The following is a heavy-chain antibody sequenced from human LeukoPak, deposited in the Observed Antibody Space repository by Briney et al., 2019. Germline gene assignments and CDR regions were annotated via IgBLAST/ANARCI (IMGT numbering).Heavy chain of an antibody. J-gene: IGHJ4*02. CDR1: GFTFSSYS. Sequence: GGSLRLSCAASGFTFSSYSMNWVRQAPGKGLEWVSYISSSSSTIYYADSVKGRFTISRDNAKNTLYLQMNSLRAEDTAVYYCARVSRDSWYDVDYWGQGTLVTVSS. V-gene: IGHV3-48*04. CDR2: ISSSSSTI. D-gene: IGHD6-13*01. CDR3: ARVSRDSWYDVDY.